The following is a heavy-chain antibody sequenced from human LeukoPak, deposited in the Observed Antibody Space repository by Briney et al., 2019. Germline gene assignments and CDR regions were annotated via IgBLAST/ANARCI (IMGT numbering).Heavy chain of an antibody. D-gene: IGHD3-22*01. Sequence: SETLSLTCTVSGGSISSFYWSWLRQPPGRGLEWIGYIYYSGSTNYNPSLKSRVTISVDTSKNQFSLKLSSVTAADTAVYYCTRVKGYYDSSGYYKAHDFDIWGQGTMVTVSS. J-gene: IGHJ3*02. V-gene: IGHV4-59*01. CDR2: IYYSGST. CDR1: GGSISSFY. CDR3: TRVKGYYDSSGYYKAHDFDI.